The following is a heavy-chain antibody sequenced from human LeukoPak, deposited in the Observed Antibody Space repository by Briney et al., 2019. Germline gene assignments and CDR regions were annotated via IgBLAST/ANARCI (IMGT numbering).Heavy chain of an antibody. D-gene: IGHD5-18*01. J-gene: IGHJ4*02. CDR1: GGSISSSSYY. V-gene: IGHV4-39*07. Sequence: SETLSLTCTVSGGSISSSSYYWGWIRQPPGKGLEWIGSIYYSGSTYYNPSLKSRVTISVDTSKNQFSLKLSSVTAADTAVYYCARGSYGIFDYWGQGTLVTVSS. CDR2: IYYSGST. CDR3: ARGSYGIFDY.